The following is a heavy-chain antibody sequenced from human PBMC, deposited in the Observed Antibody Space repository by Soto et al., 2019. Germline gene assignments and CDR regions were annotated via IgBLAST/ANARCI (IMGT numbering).Heavy chain of an antibody. Sequence: PSETLSLTCSVSGGSINGYYWSWIRQPPGKGLESVGYISYRGVTNYNPSLKSRATISVDTSKNQFSLKLSSVTAADTAVYYCTRGLFSGSSYSGSWYYFDSWGQGTMVTVSS. V-gene: IGHV4-59*01. J-gene: IGHJ4*02. D-gene: IGHD1-26*01. CDR1: GGSINGYY. CDR3: TRGLFSGSSYSGSWYYFDS. CDR2: ISYRGVT.